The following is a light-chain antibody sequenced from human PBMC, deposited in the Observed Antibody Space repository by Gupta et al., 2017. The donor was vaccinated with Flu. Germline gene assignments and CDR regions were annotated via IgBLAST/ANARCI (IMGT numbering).Light chain of an antibody. CDR3: QQVNSYSFT. CDR2: VAS. V-gene: IGKV1-9*01. CDR1: QDIASY. Sequence: DIQLTQSPSFLSASVGDRVTITCRASQDIASYLAWYQQKPGKAPKLMISVASTWQSGVPSRLRGSGSGTEFSLTISIRQPEDFATYHGQQVNSYSFTLGKGTK. J-gene: IGKJ2*01.